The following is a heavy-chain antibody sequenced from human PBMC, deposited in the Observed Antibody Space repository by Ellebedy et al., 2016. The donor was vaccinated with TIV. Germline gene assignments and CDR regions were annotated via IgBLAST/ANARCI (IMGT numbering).Heavy chain of an antibody. D-gene: IGHD1-26*01. V-gene: IGHV3-21*01. Sequence: GESLKISCAASGFTLSSYSINWVRQAPGKGLEWVSSISSTSSYIYYADSVKGRFTISRDNAKNSLYLQMNSLRAEDTAVYYCARVGKWEPLGGGLDYWGQGTLVTVSS. J-gene: IGHJ4*02. CDR2: ISSTSSYI. CDR1: GFTLSSYS. CDR3: ARVGKWEPLGGGLDY.